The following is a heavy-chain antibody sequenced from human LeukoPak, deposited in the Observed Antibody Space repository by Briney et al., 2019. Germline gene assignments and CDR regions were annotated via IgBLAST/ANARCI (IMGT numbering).Heavy chain of an antibody. CDR1: GGSISSYY. J-gene: IGHJ6*02. CDR2: IYTSGST. Sequence: SETLSLTCTVSGGSISSYYWSWIQQPAGKGLEWIGRIYTSGSTNYNPSLKSRVTMSVDTSKNQFSLKLSSVTAADTAVYYCARSRILTGYSRPNYYYYGMDVWGQGTTVTVSS. D-gene: IGHD3-9*01. V-gene: IGHV4-4*07. CDR3: ARSRILTGYSRPNYYYYGMDV.